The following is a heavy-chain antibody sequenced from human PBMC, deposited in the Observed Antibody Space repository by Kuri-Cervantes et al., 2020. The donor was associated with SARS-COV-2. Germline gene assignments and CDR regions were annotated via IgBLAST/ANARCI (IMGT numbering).Heavy chain of an antibody. CDR2: ISGSGGST. D-gene: IGHD3-10*01. J-gene: IGHJ6*03. CDR3: FSDFASVNYYYMDV. CDR1: GFTFSSYA. V-gene: IGHV3-23*01. Sequence: ETLSLTCAASGFTFSSYAMSWVRQAPGKGLEWVSAISGSGGSTYYADSVKGRFTISRDNAKNSMYLQMNSLRAEDTAVYYCFSDFASVNYYYMDVWGKGTTVTVSS.